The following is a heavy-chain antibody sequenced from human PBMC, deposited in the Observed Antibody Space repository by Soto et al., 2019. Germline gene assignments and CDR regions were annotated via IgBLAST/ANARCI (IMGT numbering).Heavy chain of an antibody. CDR2: IYYSGST. Sequence: SETLSLTCTVSGGSISSSSYYWGWIRQPPGKGLEWIGSIYYSGSTYYNPSLKSRVTISVDTSKNQFSLKLSSVTAADTAVYYCAREVVAATGVHNWFDPWGQGTLVTVSS. V-gene: IGHV4-39*07. CDR3: AREVVAATGVHNWFDP. CDR1: GGSISSSSYY. D-gene: IGHD2-15*01. J-gene: IGHJ5*02.